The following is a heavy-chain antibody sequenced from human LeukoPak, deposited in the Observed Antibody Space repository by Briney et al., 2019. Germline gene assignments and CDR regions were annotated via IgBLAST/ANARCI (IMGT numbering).Heavy chain of an antibody. CDR1: GYTFSTYD. D-gene: IGHD2-2*02. CDR3: AREGRRVVPAAINY. V-gene: IGHV1-8*01. Sequence: ASVKVSCKASGYTFSTYDVIWVRQATGQGLEWMGWMNPNSGNTGYALKFRGRVTMTGDTSISTAYMELSRLRSDDTAVYYCAREGRRVVPAAINYWGQGTLVTVSS. CDR2: MNPNSGNT. J-gene: IGHJ4*02.